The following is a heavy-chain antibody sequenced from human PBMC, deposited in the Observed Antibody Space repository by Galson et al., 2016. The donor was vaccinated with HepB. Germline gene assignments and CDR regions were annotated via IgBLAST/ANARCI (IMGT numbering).Heavy chain of an antibody. D-gene: IGHD2-2*01. CDR3: AKVGETAATYYYYMDV. CDR1: GFTFDSYT. V-gene: IGHV3-23*01. J-gene: IGHJ6*03. Sequence: SLRLSCAASGFTFDSYTMNWVRQAPGRGLEWVSAIRRTGETTYYAEFVKGRFTISRDNSNSTLYLQMNSLRADDTAVYYCAKVGETAATYYYYMDVWGKGTTVTVSS. CDR2: IRRTGETT.